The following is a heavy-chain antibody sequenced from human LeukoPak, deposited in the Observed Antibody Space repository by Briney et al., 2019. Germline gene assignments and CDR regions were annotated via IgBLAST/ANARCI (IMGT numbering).Heavy chain of an antibody. Sequence: GGSLRLSCAASGFTFSNAWMSWVRQAPGKGLEWVANIKQDGSEKYYVDSVKGRSTISRDNAKNSLYLQMNSLRAEDTALYYCAKAHMVRGVFYPFDYWGQGTLVTVSS. CDR3: AKAHMVRGVFYPFDY. J-gene: IGHJ4*02. V-gene: IGHV3-7*03. CDR2: IKQDGSEK. CDR1: GFTFSNAW. D-gene: IGHD3-10*01.